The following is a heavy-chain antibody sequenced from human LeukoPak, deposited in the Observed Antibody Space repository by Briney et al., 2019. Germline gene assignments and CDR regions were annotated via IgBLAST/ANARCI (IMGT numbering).Heavy chain of an antibody. Sequence: GGSLRLSCAASGFPFNKYSMTWVRQAPGKGLEWVSSISSSSRDIFYAESLKARFTISRDNAKNSLYLQMNSLRAEDTAVYYCAELGITMIGGVWGKGTTVTISS. V-gene: IGHV3-21*01. D-gene: IGHD3-10*02. J-gene: IGHJ6*04. CDR3: AELGITMIGGV. CDR1: GFPFNKYS. CDR2: ISSSSRDI.